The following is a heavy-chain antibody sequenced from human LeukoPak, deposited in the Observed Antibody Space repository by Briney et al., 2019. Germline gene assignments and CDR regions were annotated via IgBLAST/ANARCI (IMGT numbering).Heavy chain of an antibody. J-gene: IGHJ5*02. Sequence: PSETLSLTCTVSGGSISSGGYYWSWIRQHPGKGREWFGYIYYSGSTYYNPSLKSRVTISVDTSKNQFSLKLSSVTAADTAVYYCAREGAAASFNWFDPWGQGTLVTVSS. CDR2: IYYSGST. D-gene: IGHD6-13*01. CDR3: AREGAAASFNWFDP. V-gene: IGHV4-31*03. CDR1: GGSISSGGYY.